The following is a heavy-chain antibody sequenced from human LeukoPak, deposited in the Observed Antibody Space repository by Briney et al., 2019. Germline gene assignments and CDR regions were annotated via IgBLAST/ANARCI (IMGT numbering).Heavy chain of an antibody. CDR2: IREDGSEK. Sequence: GGSLRLSCAASGFTFNNYWMMWVRQAPGKGLEWVANIREDGSEKNYVDSVKGRFTISRDNAKNSLYLQMNSLRAEDTAVYYCAREFYSSSWFEFDYWGQGTLVTVSS. J-gene: IGHJ4*02. CDR3: AREFYSSSWFEFDY. D-gene: IGHD6-13*01. CDR1: GFTFNNYW. V-gene: IGHV3-7*01.